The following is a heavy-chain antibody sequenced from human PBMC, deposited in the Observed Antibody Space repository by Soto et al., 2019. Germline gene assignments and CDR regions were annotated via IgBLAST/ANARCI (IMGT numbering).Heavy chain of an antibody. CDR1: GFTFSSYG. CDR2: ISYDGSNK. CDR3: AKDRMGAGVRGYFDY. D-gene: IGHD3-10*01. Sequence: QVQLVESGGGVVQPGKSLRLSCAGSGFTFSSYGMDWVRQAPGKGLARVAVISYDGSNKYYADSVKGRFTISRDNSKNTRYLQMSSLRADDTAVYYCAKDRMGAGVRGYFDYWGQGTLVTVSS. J-gene: IGHJ4*02. V-gene: IGHV3-30*18.